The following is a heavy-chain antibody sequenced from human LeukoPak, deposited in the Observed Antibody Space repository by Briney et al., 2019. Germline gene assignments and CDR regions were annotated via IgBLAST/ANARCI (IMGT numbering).Heavy chain of an antibody. V-gene: IGHV3-33*03. CDR1: GVSISRFG. Sequence: PSETLTLTCAVSGVSISRFGMHWVRQAPGKGLDRMGVLWSNGRTAYYADPVKGRFTISRDSSENTLVLHMGGLRSQDTAVYYCVKEGAADATFHFDYWGQGGLVAVSS. J-gene: IGHJ4*02. CDR2: LWSNGRTA. CDR3: VKEGAADATFHFDY. D-gene: IGHD6-13*01.